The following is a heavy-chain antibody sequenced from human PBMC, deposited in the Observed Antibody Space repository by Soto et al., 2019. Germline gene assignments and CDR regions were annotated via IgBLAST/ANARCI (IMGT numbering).Heavy chain of an antibody. CDR1: GFTFGDYA. V-gene: IGHV3-49*03. CDR2: IRSKGYGGTT. CDR3: TRRGTIAAVDY. Sequence: GVLRLSCTASGFTFGDYAMSWFRQAPGKGLEWVGFIRSKGYGGTTDYAASVKGRFTTSRDDSKSIAYLQMDSLKTEDTAVYYCTRRGTIAAVDYWGQGSLVTVS. J-gene: IGHJ4*02. D-gene: IGHD6-13*01.